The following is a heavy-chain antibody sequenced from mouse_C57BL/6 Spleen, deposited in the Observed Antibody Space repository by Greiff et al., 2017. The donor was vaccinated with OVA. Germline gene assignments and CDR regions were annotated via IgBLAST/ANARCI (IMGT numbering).Heavy chain of an antibody. CDR1: GYTFTSYG. D-gene: IGHD1-1*01. V-gene: IGHV1-81*01. Sequence: VQLQQSGAELARPGASVKLSCKASGYTFTSYGISWVKQRPGQGLEWIGEIYPRSGNTYYNEKFKGKATLTADKSSSTAYMELRSLTSDDSAVDFCAREDYGSRYDWYFDVWGTGTTVTVSS. CDR3: AREDYGSRYDWYFDV. CDR2: IYPRSGNT. J-gene: IGHJ1*03.